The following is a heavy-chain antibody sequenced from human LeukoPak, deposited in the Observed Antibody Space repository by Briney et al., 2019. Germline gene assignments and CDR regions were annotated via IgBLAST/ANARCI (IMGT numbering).Heavy chain of an antibody. CDR1: GFTFSSYS. D-gene: IGHD4-17*01. V-gene: IGHV3-21*01. CDR2: ISSSSSYI. Sequence: GGSLRLSCAASGFTFSSYSMNWVRQAPGKGLEWVSSISSSSSYIYYADSVKGRFTISRDNAKNSLYLQMNSLRAEDTAMYYCARSYGDHEIDYWGQGTLVTVSS. J-gene: IGHJ4*02. CDR3: ARSYGDHEIDY.